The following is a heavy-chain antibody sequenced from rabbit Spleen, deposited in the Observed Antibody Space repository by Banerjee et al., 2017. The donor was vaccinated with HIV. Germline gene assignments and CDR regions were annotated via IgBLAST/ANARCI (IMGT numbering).Heavy chain of an antibody. J-gene: IGHJ4*01. CDR1: GFSFSNKAV. Sequence: QEQLMESGGGLVKPEGSLKLSCTASGFSFSNKAVMCWVRQAPGKGLEWIACVYAGSSGSTYSATWAKGRFTVSKTSSTTVTLQMTSLTAADTATYFCARDSYSTIYKYYLDLWGPGTLVTVS. CDR2: VYAGSSGST. D-gene: IGHD7-1*01. V-gene: IGHV1S45*01. CDR3: ARDSYSTIYKYYLDL.